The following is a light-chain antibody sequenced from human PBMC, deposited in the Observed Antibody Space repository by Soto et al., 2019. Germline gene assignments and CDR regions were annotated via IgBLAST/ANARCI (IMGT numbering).Light chain of an antibody. CDR1: QSVSSY. Sequence: EIVLTQSPATLSLSPGERATLSCRASQSVSSYLAWYQQKPGQAPRLLNYDASNRATGIPARFSGSGSGTDFTLTISSLEPEDFAVYYCQQRSNWLTFGGGTKV. V-gene: IGKV3-11*01. CDR2: DAS. CDR3: QQRSNWLT. J-gene: IGKJ4*01.